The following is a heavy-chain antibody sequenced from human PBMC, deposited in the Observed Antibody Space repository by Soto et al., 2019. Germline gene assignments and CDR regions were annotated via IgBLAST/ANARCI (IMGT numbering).Heavy chain of an antibody. D-gene: IGHD3-22*01. Sequence: QVQLVQSGAEVKKPGASVKISCKASGYTFTSYYMHWVRQAPGQGLEWMGIINPSGGSTSYAQKFQGRVTMTRDTSTSTVYMELSSLRSEDTAVYYCTRDRTDYYDSSGYPPVALDHWAQLTLFTVSS. V-gene: IGHV1-46*03. CDR3: TRDRTDYYDSSGYPPVALDH. CDR1: GYTFTSYY. J-gene: IGHJ4*02. CDR2: INPSGGST.